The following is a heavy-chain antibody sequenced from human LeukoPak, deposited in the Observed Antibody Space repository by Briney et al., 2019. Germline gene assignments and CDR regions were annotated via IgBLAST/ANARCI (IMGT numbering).Heavy chain of an antibody. J-gene: IGHJ5*02. Sequence: GGSLRLSCAASGFTFSSYAMSWVRQAPGKGLEWVSAISGSGGSTYCADSVKGRFTISRDNSKNTLYLQMNSLRAEDTAVYYCAKGPHYYYDSSGYLFDPWGQGTLVTVSS. CDR2: ISGSGGST. V-gene: IGHV3-23*01. D-gene: IGHD3-22*01. CDR1: GFTFSSYA. CDR3: AKGPHYYYDSSGYLFDP.